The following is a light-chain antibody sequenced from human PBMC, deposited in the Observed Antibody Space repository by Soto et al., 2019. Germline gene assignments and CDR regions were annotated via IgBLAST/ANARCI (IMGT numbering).Light chain of an antibody. CDR1: SSDVGGYNF. Sequence: QSALTQPRSVSGSPGQSVTISCTGTSSDVGGYNFVSWYQQIPGKVPKLMIYDVGKRPSGVPDRFSGSKSGNTASLTISGLQADDEADYYCCSYAGSALQFGGGTKVTVL. CDR2: DVG. V-gene: IGLV2-11*01. J-gene: IGLJ3*02. CDR3: CSYAGSALQ.